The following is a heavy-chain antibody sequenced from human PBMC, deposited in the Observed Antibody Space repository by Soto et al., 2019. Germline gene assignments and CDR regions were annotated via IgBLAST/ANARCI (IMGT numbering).Heavy chain of an antibody. V-gene: IGHV4-4*07. Sequence: PSETLSLTCTVSGGSISSYYWSWIRQPAGKGLEWIGRIYTSGSTNYNPSLKSRVTMSVDTSKNQFSLKLSSVTAADTAVYYCARDHSPYYYDSSGYYDYWGQGTLVTVS. CDR1: GGSISSYY. J-gene: IGHJ4*02. D-gene: IGHD3-22*01. CDR2: IYTSGST. CDR3: ARDHSPYYYDSSGYYDY.